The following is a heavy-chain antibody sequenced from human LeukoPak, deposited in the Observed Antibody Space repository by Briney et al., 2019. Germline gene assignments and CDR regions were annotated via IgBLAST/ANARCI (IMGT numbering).Heavy chain of an antibody. CDR1: GGSISSYY. D-gene: IGHD1-20*01. CDR2: IYTSGST. Sequence: PSETLSLTCTASGGSISSYYWSWIRQPAGKGLEWIGRIYTSGSTNYNPSLKSRVTMSVDTSKNQFSLKLSSVTAADTAVYYCARLLIGITGTRLDPWGQGTLVTVSS. J-gene: IGHJ5*02. CDR3: ARLLIGITGTRLDP. V-gene: IGHV4-4*07.